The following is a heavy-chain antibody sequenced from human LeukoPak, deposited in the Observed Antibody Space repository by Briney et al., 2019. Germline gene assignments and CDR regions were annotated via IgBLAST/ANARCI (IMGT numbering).Heavy chain of an antibody. D-gene: IGHD5-18*01. Sequence: GRSLRLSCAASGFTFSSYAMHWVRQAPGKGLEWVAVISYDGGNKYYADSVKGRFTISRDNSKNTLYLQMNSLRAEDTAVYYCASPSAVDTAMAIDYWGQGTLVTVSP. CDR3: ASPSAVDTAMAIDY. V-gene: IGHV3-30-3*01. CDR2: ISYDGGNK. CDR1: GFTFSSYA. J-gene: IGHJ4*02.